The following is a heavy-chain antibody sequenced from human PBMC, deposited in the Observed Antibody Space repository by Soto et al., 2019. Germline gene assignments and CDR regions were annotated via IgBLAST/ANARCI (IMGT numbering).Heavy chain of an antibody. CDR3: ARETYRGFYFDY. D-gene: IGHD4-4*01. V-gene: IGHV3-74*01. J-gene: IGHJ4*02. CDR1: GDTISSYW. CDR2: INSDGSRT. Sequence: GGSLRLSCAASGDTISSYWMSWVRQAPGKGLVWVSRINSDGSRTSYADSVTGRFTISRDNAKNTLYLQMNSLRVEDTALYYCARETYRGFYFDYWGQGTLVTVSS.